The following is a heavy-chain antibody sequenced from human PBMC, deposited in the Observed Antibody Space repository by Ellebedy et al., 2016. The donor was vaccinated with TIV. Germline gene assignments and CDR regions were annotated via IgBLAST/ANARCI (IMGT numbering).Heavy chain of an antibody. D-gene: IGHD5-18*01. Sequence: GESLKISCAASGFTFSSYAMSWVRQAPGKGLEWVSTISNTCSRTYYADSVEGRFTISRDDAKNSLSLHMNSLRAEDTAVYYCARTRGYNYGYSDYWGQGTLVTVSS. CDR2: ISNTCSRT. CDR1: GFTFSSYA. J-gene: IGHJ4*02. V-gene: IGHV3-23*01. CDR3: ARTRGYNYGYSDY.